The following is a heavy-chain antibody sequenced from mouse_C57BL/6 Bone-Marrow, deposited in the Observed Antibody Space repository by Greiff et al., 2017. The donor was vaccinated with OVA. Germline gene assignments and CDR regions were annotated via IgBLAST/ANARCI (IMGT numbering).Heavy chain of an antibody. CDR2: IYPGSGNT. CDR3: ARSWGDYDVEYYFDY. Sequence: VQLQQSGAELVRPGVSVKLSCKASGYTFTDYYINWVKQRPGQGLEWIARIYPGSGNTYYNEKFKGKATLTAEKSSSTAYMQLSSLTSEDSAVYFCARSWGDYDVEYYFDYWGQGTTLTVSS. J-gene: IGHJ2*01. V-gene: IGHV1-76*01. CDR1: GYTFTDYY. D-gene: IGHD2-4*01.